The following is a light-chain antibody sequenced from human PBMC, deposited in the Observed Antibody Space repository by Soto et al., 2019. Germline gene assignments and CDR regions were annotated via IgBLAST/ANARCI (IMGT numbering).Light chain of an antibody. CDR3: QQRSNWPIT. Sequence: EIVMTQSRASLAWSPGGRATLSYRASQSVSSYLAWYQQKPGQAPRLLIYDASNRATGIPARFSGSGSGTDFTLTISSLEPEDFAVYYCQQRSNWPITFGQGTRLEIK. CDR1: QSVSSY. CDR2: DAS. V-gene: IGKV3-11*01. J-gene: IGKJ5*01.